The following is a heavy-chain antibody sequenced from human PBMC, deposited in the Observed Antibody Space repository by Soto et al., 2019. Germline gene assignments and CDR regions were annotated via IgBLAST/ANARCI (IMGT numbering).Heavy chain of an antibody. J-gene: IGHJ4*02. Sequence: GGSLRLSCAASGFTFSTYAMSWVRQAPGKGLEWVSGISGSGGSSDYADSVKGRFTISRDNSKNTLYLQMNSLRADDTAVYYCAKGGCSGATCPMGFDYWGQGTLVTVSS. CDR3: AKGGCSGATCPMGFDY. V-gene: IGHV3-23*01. CDR2: ISGSGGSS. CDR1: GFTFSTYA. D-gene: IGHD2-15*01.